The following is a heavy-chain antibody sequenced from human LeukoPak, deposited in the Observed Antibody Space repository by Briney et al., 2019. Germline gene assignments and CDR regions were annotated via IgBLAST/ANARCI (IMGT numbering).Heavy chain of an antibody. CDR2: ISAYNGNT. Sequence: GASVKVSCKASGYTFTSYGISWVRQAPGQGLEWMGWISAYNGNTNYAQKVQGRVTMTTDTSTSTAYMELRSLRSDDTAVYYCARDVRLITTKPTYYYYYGMDVWGQGTTVTVSS. J-gene: IGHJ6*02. CDR1: GYTFTSYG. CDR3: ARDVRLITTKPTYYYYYGMDV. D-gene: IGHD3-16*01. V-gene: IGHV1-18*01.